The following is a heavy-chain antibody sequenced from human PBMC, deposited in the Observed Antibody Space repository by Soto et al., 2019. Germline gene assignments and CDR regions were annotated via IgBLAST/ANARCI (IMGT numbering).Heavy chain of an antibody. Sequence: GGSLRLSCAASGFTFSSYSMNWVRQAPGKGLEWVSYISSSSSTIYYADSVKGRFTISRDNAKNSLYLQMNSLRAEDTAVYYCARDHYDFWSGQNWFDPWGQGTLVTVSS. CDR3: ARDHYDFWSGQNWFDP. CDR2: ISSSSSTI. CDR1: GFTFSSYS. J-gene: IGHJ5*02. V-gene: IGHV3-48*01. D-gene: IGHD3-3*01.